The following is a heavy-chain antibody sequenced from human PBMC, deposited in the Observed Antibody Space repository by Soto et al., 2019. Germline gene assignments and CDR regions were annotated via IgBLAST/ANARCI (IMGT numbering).Heavy chain of an antibody. CDR3: ARDEGLWPRYYYYGMDV. J-gene: IGHJ6*02. CDR1: GGTFSSYA. D-gene: IGHD3-16*01. V-gene: IGHV1-69*01. CDR2: IIPIFGTA. Sequence: GASGKVSCKASGGTFSSYAISWVRQAPGQGLEWMGGIIPIFGTANYAQKFQGRVTITADESTSTAYMELSSLRSEDTAVYYCARDEGLWPRYYYYGMDVWGQGTTVTVSS.